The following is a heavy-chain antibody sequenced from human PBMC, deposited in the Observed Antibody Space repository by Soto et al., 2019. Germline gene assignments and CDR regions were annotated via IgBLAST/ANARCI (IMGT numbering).Heavy chain of an antibody. CDR1: GFTFSSYA. D-gene: IGHD6-19*01. J-gene: IGHJ4*01. Sequence: EVQLLESGGGLVQPGGSLRLSCAASGFTFSSYAMSWVRQAPGKGLEWVSVISSSGGSSYYADSVKGRFTISRDNSKNMLYLQMNSMRADDTAVYYCAKGAVAGTWRLDYWGQEPLSPSPQ. V-gene: IGHV3-23*01. CDR2: ISSSGGSS. CDR3: AKGAVAGTWRLDY.